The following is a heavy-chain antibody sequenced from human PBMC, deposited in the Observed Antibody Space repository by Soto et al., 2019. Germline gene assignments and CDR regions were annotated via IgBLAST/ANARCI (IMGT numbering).Heavy chain of an antibody. CDR3: ARDERDSCSGGDCFYFDY. J-gene: IGHJ4*02. Sequence: QVPLVQSRGEVKKPGASVKVSCKASGYTFTNYGISWVRQAPGQGLEWLGWISTYNSNTNSAPRLQGRLTMTTDTSTSTAYMELRSLTSDDTAVYYCARDERDSCSGGDCFYFDYWGQGTLVTVSS. V-gene: IGHV1-18*04. CDR1: GYTFTNYG. D-gene: IGHD2-21*02. CDR2: ISTYNSNT.